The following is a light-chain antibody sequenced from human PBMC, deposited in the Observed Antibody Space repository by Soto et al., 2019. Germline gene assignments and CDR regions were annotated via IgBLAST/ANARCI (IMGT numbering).Light chain of an antibody. CDR2: GAS. CDR1: QSVSSN. Sequence: EIVLTQSPATLSLSPGERATLSCRASQSVSSNLAWYQQKPGQAPRLLIYGASTRATGIPARFSGGGSETDFTLTISNLQPDDFATYYCQQYDSYSSGPFGQGTKVDIK. J-gene: IGKJ1*01. V-gene: IGKV3-15*01. CDR3: QQYDSYSSGP.